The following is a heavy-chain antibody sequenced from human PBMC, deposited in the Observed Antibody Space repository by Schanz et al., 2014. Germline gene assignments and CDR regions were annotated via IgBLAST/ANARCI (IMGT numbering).Heavy chain of an antibody. CDR2: IIPVLAIA. CDR3: ASSGAGYSSSWDFDY. J-gene: IGHJ4*02. CDR1: GYTFTAYG. V-gene: IGHV1-69*09. Sequence: VQSVHSGTEVQKLGASVKVSCQTSGYTFTAYGINWVRQAPGQGLEWMGRIIPVLAIADYAQKFQGRVTITADKSTSTASMELSSLRSEDTAVYYCASSGAGYSSSWDFDYWGQGTLVTVSS. D-gene: IGHD6-13*01.